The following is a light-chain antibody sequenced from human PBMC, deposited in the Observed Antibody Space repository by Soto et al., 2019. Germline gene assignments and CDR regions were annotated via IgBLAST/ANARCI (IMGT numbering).Light chain of an antibody. Sequence: QSALTQPASVSGSPGQSFTISCTGTSSDVGGYKYVSWYQQHPGKAPKLMIYDVSNRPSGVSNRFSGSKSCNTASLTISGLQSEDEADYYCSSYTSSSSYVFGSGTKVTVL. CDR1: SSDVGGYKY. J-gene: IGLJ1*01. V-gene: IGLV2-14*03. CDR2: DVS. CDR3: SSYTSSSSYV.